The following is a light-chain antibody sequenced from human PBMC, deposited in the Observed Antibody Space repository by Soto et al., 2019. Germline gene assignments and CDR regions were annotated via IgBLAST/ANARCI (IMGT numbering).Light chain of an antibody. J-gene: IGKJ5*01. CDR2: DAS. CDR1: QSVGSH. V-gene: IGKV3-11*01. Sequence: EIVLTQFPATLSLSPGERATLSCRASQSVGSHLAWYQQKPGQAPRLLIHDASSRVTGTPDRFRGSGSETDFTLTITSLEPEDFALYYCQQRGAWPPSITFGQGTRLEI. CDR3: QQRGAWPPSIT.